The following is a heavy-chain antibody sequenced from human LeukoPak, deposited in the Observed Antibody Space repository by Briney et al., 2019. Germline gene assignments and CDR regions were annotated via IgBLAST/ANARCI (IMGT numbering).Heavy chain of an antibody. Sequence: ASVKVSCKASGYTFTSYYMHWVRQATGQGHEWMGWINPNSGGTNYAQKFQGRVTMTRDTSISTAYMELSRLRSDDTAVYYCARSRGGSYPGDCWGQGTLVTVSS. D-gene: IGHD1-26*01. CDR2: INPNSGGT. CDR3: ARSRGGSYPGDC. V-gene: IGHV1-2*02. CDR1: GYTFTSYY. J-gene: IGHJ4*02.